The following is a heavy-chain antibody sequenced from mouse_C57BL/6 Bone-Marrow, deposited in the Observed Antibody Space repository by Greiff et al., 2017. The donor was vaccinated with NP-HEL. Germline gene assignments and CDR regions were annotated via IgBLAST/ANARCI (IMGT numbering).Heavy chain of an antibody. J-gene: IGHJ2*01. CDR2: INPYHGDT. CDR1: GYSFTGYF. D-gene: IGHD2-12*01. Sequence: VQLKQSGPELVKPGASVKLSCKASGYSFTGYFLNWVKQSHGKSLEWIGRINPYHGDTFYNQKFKGKATLTVDKSSSPAHLELLSLTSEDFAVYYSARDNYDLYYFDYWGQGTTLTVSS. CDR3: ARDNYDLYYFDY. V-gene: IGHV1-37*01.